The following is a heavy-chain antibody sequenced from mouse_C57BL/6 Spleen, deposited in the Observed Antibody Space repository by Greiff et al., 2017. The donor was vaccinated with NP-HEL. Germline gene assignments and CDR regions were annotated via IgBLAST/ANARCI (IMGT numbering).Heavy chain of an antibody. J-gene: IGHJ2*01. Sequence: EVKLVESGGDLVKPGGSLKLSCAASGFTFSSYGMSWVRQTPDKRLEWVATISSGGSYTYYPDSVKGRFTISRDNAKNTLYLQMSSLKSEDTAMYYCARHHPLWDYFDSWGQGTTLTVSS. CDR3: ARHHPLWDYFDS. CDR1: GFTFSSYG. V-gene: IGHV5-6*01. D-gene: IGHD6-1*01. CDR2: ISSGGSYT.